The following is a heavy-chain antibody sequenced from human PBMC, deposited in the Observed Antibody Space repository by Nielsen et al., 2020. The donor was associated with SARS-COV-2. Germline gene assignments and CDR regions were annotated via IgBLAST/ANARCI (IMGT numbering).Heavy chain of an antibody. D-gene: IGHD2-15*01. CDR1: GFTFSSYW. CDR2: IKQDGSEK. J-gene: IGHJ6*02. V-gene: IGHV3-7*05. Sequence: GESLKISCAASGFTFSSYWMSWVRQAPGKGLEWVANIKQDGSEKYYVDSVKGRFTISRDNAKNSLYLQMNGLRAEDTAVYYCARDTPWYCSGGSCYSLGFYYYYGMDVWGQGTTVTVSS. CDR3: ARDTPWYCSGGSCYSLGFYYYYGMDV.